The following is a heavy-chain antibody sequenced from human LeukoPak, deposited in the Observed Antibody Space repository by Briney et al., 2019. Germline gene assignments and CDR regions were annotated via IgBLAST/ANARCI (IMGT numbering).Heavy chain of an antibody. Sequence: GASVKVSCKASGYTFTSYGISWVRQAPGQGLEWMGWISAYNGNTNYAQKLQGRVTMTTDTSTSTAYMELRSLRSDDTAVYYCARDPPMGSSWFEESFLDYWGQGTLVTVSS. V-gene: IGHV1-18*01. CDR1: GYTFTSYG. CDR3: ARDPPMGSSWFEESFLDY. J-gene: IGHJ4*02. CDR2: ISAYNGNT. D-gene: IGHD6-13*01.